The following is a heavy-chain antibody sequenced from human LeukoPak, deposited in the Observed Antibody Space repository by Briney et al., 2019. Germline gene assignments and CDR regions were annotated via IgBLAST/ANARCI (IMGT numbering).Heavy chain of an antibody. CDR3: ASCYGSGSYYNGDY. D-gene: IGHD3-10*01. CDR1: CRAISWITDD. J-gene: IGHJ4*02. Sequence: LGGSVSCRAISWITDDGGWIRKPPGKGLEWIGSIYYSGSTYYNPSLKSRVTVSVDTSKNQFSLKLSSVTAADTAVYYCASCYGSGSYYNGDYWGQGTLVTVSS. V-gene: IGHV4-39*01. CDR2: IYYSGST.